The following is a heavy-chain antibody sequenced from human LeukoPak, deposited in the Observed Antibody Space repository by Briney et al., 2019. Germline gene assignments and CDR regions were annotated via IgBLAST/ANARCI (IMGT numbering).Heavy chain of an antibody. CDR2: IKEDVSDK. Sequence: PGGSLRLSCAASGFTIDDYWMSWVRQAPGKGLEWVANIKEDVSDKYYVDSVKGRFTISRDNAKNSLYLQMSRLRAEDTAVYYCARVGVAGFDYWGEGMLVTVSS. J-gene: IGHJ4*02. V-gene: IGHV3-7*03. CDR1: GFTIDDYW. CDR3: ARVGVAGFDY. D-gene: IGHD3-3*01.